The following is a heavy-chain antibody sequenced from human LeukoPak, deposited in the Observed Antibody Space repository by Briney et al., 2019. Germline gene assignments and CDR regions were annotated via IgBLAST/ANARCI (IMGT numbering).Heavy chain of an antibody. CDR2: INHSGST. V-gene: IGHV4-34*01. J-gene: IGHJ5*02. D-gene: IGHD2-2*01. Sequence: SETLSLTCAVYGGSFSGYYWSWIRQPPGKGLEWIGEINHSGSTNYNPSLKSRVTISVDTSKNQFSLKLSSVTAAEKAVYYCARGRDIVVVPAAPNNWFDPWGQGTLVTVSS. CDR3: ARGRDIVVVPAAPNNWFDP. CDR1: GGSFSGYY.